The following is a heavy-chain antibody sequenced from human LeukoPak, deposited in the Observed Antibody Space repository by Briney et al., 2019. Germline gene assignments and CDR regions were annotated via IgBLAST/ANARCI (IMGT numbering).Heavy chain of an antibody. CDR3: AKDIYRPTGKWFGVPGDY. CDR1: GFTFSSYG. Sequence: ESGGSLRLSCAASGFTFSSYGMHWVRQAPCKGLEWVAFISYDGSNKYYADSVKGRFTISRDNSKNTLYLQMNSLRAEDTAVYYCAKDIYRPTGKWFGVPGDYWGQGTLVTVSS. CDR2: ISYDGSNK. J-gene: IGHJ4*02. V-gene: IGHV3-30*18. D-gene: IGHD3-10*01.